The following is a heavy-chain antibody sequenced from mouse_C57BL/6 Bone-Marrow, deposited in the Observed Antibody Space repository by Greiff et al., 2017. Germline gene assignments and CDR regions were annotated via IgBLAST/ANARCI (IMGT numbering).Heavy chain of an antibody. CDR3: ARSKTVVPFDY. J-gene: IGHJ2*01. V-gene: IGHV1-50*01. Sequence: QVQLQQPGAELVKPGASVKLSCKASGYTFTSYWMQWVKQRPGQGLEWIGEIDPSDSYTNYNQKFTGKATLTVHTSSSAAYMQLSSLTSEDSAVYCCARSKTVVPFDYWGQGTTLTVSS. CDR2: IDPSDSYT. CDR1: GYTFTSYW. D-gene: IGHD1-1*01.